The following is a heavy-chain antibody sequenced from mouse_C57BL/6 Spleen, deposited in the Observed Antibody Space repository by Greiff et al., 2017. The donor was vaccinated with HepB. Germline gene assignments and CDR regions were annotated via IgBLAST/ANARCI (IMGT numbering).Heavy chain of an antibody. CDR1: GFNIKDYY. V-gene: IGHV14-1*01. CDR2: IDPEDGDT. Sequence: EVQLQQSGAELVRPGASVKLSCTASGFNIKDYYMHWVKQRPEQGLEWIGRIDPEDGDTEYAPKFQGKATMTADTSSNTAYLQLSSLTSEDTAVYYCTRGGSRGYFDVWGTGTTVTVSS. J-gene: IGHJ1*03. CDR3: TRGGSRGYFDV.